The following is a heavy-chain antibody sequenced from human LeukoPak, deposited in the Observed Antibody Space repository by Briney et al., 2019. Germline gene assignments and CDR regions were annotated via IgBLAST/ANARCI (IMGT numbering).Heavy chain of an antibody. Sequence: SETLTLTCAVSGVSFNDYYWIWVRQTPGKGLEWIGEINHSGYTNDSPSLKSRVTISIDTSRKQFSLNLRSVTVADTGIYYCTRMPTGHDYCGQGTLVTVSS. CDR2: INHSGYT. CDR1: GVSFNDYY. V-gene: IGHV4-34*01. D-gene: IGHD4-17*01. CDR3: TRMPTGHDY. J-gene: IGHJ4*02.